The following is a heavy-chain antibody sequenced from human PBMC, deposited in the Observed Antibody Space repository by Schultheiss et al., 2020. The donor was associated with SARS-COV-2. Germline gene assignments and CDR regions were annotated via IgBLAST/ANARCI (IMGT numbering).Heavy chain of an antibody. CDR2: IWYDGSNK. Sequence: GGSLRLSCAASGFTFSSYGMHWVRQAPGKGLEWVAVIWYDGSNKYYADSVKGRFTISRDNSKNTLYLQMNSLRAEDTAVYYCARDPDWDYYYYGMDVWGQGTTVTVSS. D-gene: IGHD3-9*01. CDR1: GFTFSSYG. J-gene: IGHJ6*02. V-gene: IGHV3-33*01. CDR3: ARDPDWDYYYYGMDV.